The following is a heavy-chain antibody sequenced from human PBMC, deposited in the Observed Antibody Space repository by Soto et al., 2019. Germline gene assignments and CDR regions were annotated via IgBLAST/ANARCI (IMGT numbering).Heavy chain of an antibody. J-gene: IGHJ6*02. V-gene: IGHV5-51*01. CDR1: GYSFTSYW. CDR3: ARLAGLPAAINYYGMDV. CDR2: IYPGDSDT. D-gene: IGHD2-2*01. Sequence: GESLKISCKGSGYSFTSYWIGWVRQMPWKGLEWMGIIYPGDSDTRYSPSFQGQVTISADKSISTAYLQWSSLKASDTAMYYCARLAGLPAAINYYGMDVWGQGTTVTVSS.